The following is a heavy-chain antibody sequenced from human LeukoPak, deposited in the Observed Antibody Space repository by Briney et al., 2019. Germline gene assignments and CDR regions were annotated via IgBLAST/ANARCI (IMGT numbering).Heavy chain of an antibody. V-gene: IGHV3-20*04. Sequence: GGSLRLSCAASGFTFDDYGMSWVRQAPGKGLEWVSGINWNGGSTGYADSVKGRFTISRDNSKNTLYLQMNSLRAEDTAVYYCAKVGATEYYFDYWGQGTLVTVSS. CDR1: GFTFDDYG. J-gene: IGHJ4*02. CDR3: AKVGATEYYFDY. D-gene: IGHD1-26*01. CDR2: INWNGGST.